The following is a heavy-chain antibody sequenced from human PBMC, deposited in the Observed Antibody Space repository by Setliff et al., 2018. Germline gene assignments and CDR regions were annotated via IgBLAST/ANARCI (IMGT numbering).Heavy chain of an antibody. CDR3: AREQWLDPPGYYYMDV. V-gene: IGHV4-4*07. Sequence: SETLSLTCTVSGGSISSYYWSWIRQPAGKGLEWIGHIYIGGSANYNPSLKSRVTMSIDTSKNQFSLKLNSVTASDMAVYYCAREQWLDPPGYYYMDVWAKGTTVTVSS. CDR2: IYIGGSA. CDR1: GGSISSYY. D-gene: IGHD6-19*01. J-gene: IGHJ6*03.